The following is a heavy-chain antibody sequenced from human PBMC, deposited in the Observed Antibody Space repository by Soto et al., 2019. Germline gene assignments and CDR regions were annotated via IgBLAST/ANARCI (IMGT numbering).Heavy chain of an antibody. CDR3: ALEYSSSWYGAFDL. CDR2: IYTSGST. Sequence: SETLSLTCTVSGGSISSYYWSWIRQPAGKGLEWIGRIYTSGSTNYNPSLKSRVTMSVDTSKNQFSLKLSSVTAADTAVYYCALEYSSSWYGAFDLWGQGTMVTVS. D-gene: IGHD6-13*01. CDR1: GGSISSYY. J-gene: IGHJ3*01. V-gene: IGHV4-4*07.